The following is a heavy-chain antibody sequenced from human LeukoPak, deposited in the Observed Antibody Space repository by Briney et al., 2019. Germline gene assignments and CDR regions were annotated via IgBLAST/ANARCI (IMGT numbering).Heavy chain of an antibody. CDR1: GFTFADAW. CDR3: ATPYNGSPIDY. Sequence: GGSLRLSCAASGFTFADAWMSWVRQAPGKGLEWVGRIKRKTDGATTDYAAPAKGRFTISRDESKNKLYLQMNSLHTEETAVYYCATPYNGSPIDYWGQGTLVSVSS. V-gene: IGHV3-15*01. J-gene: IGHJ4*02. D-gene: IGHD1-26*01. CDR2: IKRKTDGATT.